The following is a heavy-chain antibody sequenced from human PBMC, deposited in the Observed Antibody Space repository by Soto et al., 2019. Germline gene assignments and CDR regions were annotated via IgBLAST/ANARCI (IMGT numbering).Heavy chain of an antibody. CDR3: ANTLPTYDYVWGSYRPYGMDV. Sequence: GGSLRLSCAASGFTFSSYAMSWVRQAPGKGLEWVSAISGSGGSTYYADSVKGRFTISRDNSKNTLYLQMNSLRAEETAVYYCANTLPTYDYVWGSYRPYGMDVWGQGTTVTVSS. CDR1: GFTFSSYA. J-gene: IGHJ6*02. CDR2: ISGSGGST. D-gene: IGHD3-16*02. V-gene: IGHV3-23*01.